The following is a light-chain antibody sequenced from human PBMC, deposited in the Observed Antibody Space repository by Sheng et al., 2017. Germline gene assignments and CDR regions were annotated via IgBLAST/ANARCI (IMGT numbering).Light chain of an antibody. CDR1: QGISSY. J-gene: IGKJ1*01. CDR3: QQSYSTPWT. Sequence: DIQMTQSPSSVSASVGDRVTITCRASQGISSYLNWFQHKPGKAPKLLINVASSLQSGVPSRFSGSGSGTDFTLTISSLQPEDFATYYCQQSYSTPWTFGQGTKVEIK. V-gene: IGKV1-39*01. CDR2: VAS.